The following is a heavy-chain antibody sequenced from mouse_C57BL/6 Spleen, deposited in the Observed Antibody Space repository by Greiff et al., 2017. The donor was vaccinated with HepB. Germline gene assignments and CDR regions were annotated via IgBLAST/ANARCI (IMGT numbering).Heavy chain of an antibody. Sequence: QVQLQQPGAELVMPGASVKLSCKASGYTFTSYWMHWVKQRPGQGLEWIGEIDPSDSYTNYNQKFKGKSTLTVDKSSSTPYMQLSSLTSEDSAVYYCARGGSSGYLDYWGQGTTLTVSS. J-gene: IGHJ2*01. D-gene: IGHD3-2*02. V-gene: IGHV1-69*01. CDR3: ARGGSSGYLDY. CDR1: GYTFTSYW. CDR2: IDPSDSYT.